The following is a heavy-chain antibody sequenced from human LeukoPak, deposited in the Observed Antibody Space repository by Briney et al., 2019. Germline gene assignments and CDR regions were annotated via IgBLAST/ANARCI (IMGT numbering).Heavy chain of an antibody. CDR2: IYYSGST. Sequence: SETLSLTCTVSGGSISSGGYYWSWIRQHPRKGLEWIGYIYYSGSTYYNPSLKSRVTISVDTSKNQFSLKLSSVTAADTAVYYCARDATGGYGWFDPWGQGTLVTVSS. D-gene: IGHD2-8*02. CDR3: ARDATGGYGWFDP. J-gene: IGHJ5*02. CDR1: GGSISSGGYY. V-gene: IGHV4-31*03.